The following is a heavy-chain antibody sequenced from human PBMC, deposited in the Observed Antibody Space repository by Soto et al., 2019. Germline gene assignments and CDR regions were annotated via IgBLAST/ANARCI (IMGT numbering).Heavy chain of an antibody. CDR1: GYTFTSFG. CDR2: ITTDKGKT. V-gene: IGHV1-18*01. CDR3: ATRSPAFDY. Sequence: GPEVKKPGASVKVSCKTSGYTFTSFGISWVRQAPGQGLEWMGWITTDKGKTNYAQKFQGRVTMTTDTSTSTAYMELRSLRSDDTAVYYCATRSPAFDYWGQGTPVTVSS. J-gene: IGHJ4*02.